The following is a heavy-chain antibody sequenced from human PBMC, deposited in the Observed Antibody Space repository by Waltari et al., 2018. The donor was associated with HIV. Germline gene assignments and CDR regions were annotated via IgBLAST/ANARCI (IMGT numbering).Heavy chain of an antibody. J-gene: IGHJ4*02. CDR2: INTDGNNT. Sequence: EVQLVESGGGSVQPGGSLRLSCTGSGSTFSRYWVHWVGQAPGKGLGGVSRINTDGNNTTYAESVKGRFNISRDNAKNTLYLQMSSLRVEDTAVYYCTRVAGGTSPYYFDYWGQGTLVTVSS. V-gene: IGHV3-74*01. CDR3: TRVAGGTSPYYFDY. CDR1: GSTFSRYW. D-gene: IGHD3-16*01.